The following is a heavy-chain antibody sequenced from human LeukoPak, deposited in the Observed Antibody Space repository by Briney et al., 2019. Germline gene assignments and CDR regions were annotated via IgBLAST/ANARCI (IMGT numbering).Heavy chain of an antibody. CDR2: INHSGST. Sequence: SETLSLTCAVYGGSFSGYYWSSIRQPPGKGLEWIGEINHSGSTNYNPSLKSRVTISVDTSKNQFSLKLSSVTAADTAVYYCARERQRGYSSGWYGYWGQGTLVTVSS. D-gene: IGHD6-19*01. J-gene: IGHJ4*02. CDR3: ARERQRGYSSGWYGY. V-gene: IGHV4-34*01. CDR1: GGSFSGYY.